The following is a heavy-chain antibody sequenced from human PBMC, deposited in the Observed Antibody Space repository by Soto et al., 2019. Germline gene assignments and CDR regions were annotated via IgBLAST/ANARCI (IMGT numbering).Heavy chain of an antibody. CDR2: ISSSSSYI. J-gene: IGHJ4*02. CDR3: ARDPRYYDFWSGYSPSFDY. V-gene: IGHV3-21*01. CDR1: GFTFSSYS. Sequence: GESLKISCAASGFTFSSYSMNWVRQAPGRGLEWVSSISSSSSYIYYADPVKGRFTISRDNAKNSLYLQMNSLRAEDTAVYYCARDPRYYDFWSGYSPSFDYWGQGTLVTVSS. D-gene: IGHD3-3*01.